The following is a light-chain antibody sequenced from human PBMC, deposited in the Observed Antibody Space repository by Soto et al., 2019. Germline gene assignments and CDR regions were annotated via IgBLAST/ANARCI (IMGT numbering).Light chain of an antibody. V-gene: IGLV2-23*01. J-gene: IGLJ1*01. CDR3: FSYAGSSTYV. Sequence: QSALTQHASVSGSPGQSITISCTGTRSDVGRYNIVSWYQQYPGKAPKLMIYEGSKRPSGVSNRFSGSKSGNTASLTNSGLHAEDDADYYCFSYAGSSTYVFGSGTKVTVL. CDR1: RSDVGRYNI. CDR2: EGS.